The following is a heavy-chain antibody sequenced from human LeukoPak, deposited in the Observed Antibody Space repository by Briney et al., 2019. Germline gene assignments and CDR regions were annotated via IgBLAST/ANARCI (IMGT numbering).Heavy chain of an antibody. D-gene: IGHD2-21*02. V-gene: IGHV4-59*08. J-gene: IGHJ4*02. CDR2: IYYSGST. CDR1: GGSISSYY. Sequence: SETLSLTCTVSGGSISSYYWSWIRQPPGKGLEWIGYIYYSGSTNYNPSLKSRVTISIDTSKNQFSLKLSSVTAADTAVYYCARRGCGGDCFDGTYYFDYWGQGTLVTVSS. CDR3: ARRGCGGDCFDGTYYFDY.